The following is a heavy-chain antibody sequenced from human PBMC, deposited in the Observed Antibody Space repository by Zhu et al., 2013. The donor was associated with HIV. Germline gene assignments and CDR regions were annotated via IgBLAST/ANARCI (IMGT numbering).Heavy chain of an antibody. CDR2: HPKSGDT. CDR3: ARDHQSSMARGVKFDY. J-gene: IGHJ4*02. Sequence: QVQLVQSGAEVKKAWVLGEGLLQGFWIHLQQLLHALGATGPWTRARVDGVDHPKSGDTNYAQKFQGRVTLTRDTSMSTAYMELSRLTSDDTAVYYCARDHQSSMARGVKFDYWGQGTLVTVSS. V-gene: IGHV1-2*02. CDR1: IHLQQLL. D-gene: IGHD3-10*01.